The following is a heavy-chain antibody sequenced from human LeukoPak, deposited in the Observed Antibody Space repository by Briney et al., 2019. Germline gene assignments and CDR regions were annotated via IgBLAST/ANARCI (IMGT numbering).Heavy chain of an antibody. CDR1: GFTFDDYG. V-gene: IGHV3-30*18. D-gene: IGHD1-26*01. CDR2: IVYDGSDK. Sequence: GGSLRLSCAASGFTFDDYGMSWVRQAPGKGLEWVAVIVYDGSDKYYADSVKGRFTISRDNSKNTLYLQMNSLRAEDTAVYYCAKEVVGASQPLYYFDFWGQGTLVAVSS. CDR3: AKEVVGASQPLYYFDF. J-gene: IGHJ4*02.